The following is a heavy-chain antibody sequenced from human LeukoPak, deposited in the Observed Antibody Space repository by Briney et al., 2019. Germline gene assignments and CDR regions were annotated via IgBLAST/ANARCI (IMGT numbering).Heavy chain of an antibody. Sequence: GASVKVSCKASGYTFTSYYMHWVRQAPGQGLEWMGIINPSGGSTSYAQKFQGRVTMTRDTSTSTVYMELSSLRSEDTAVYYCAREWDAQIQLWSASFDYWGQGTLVTVSS. CDR3: AREWDAQIQLWSASFDY. CDR1: GYTFTSYY. D-gene: IGHD5-18*01. V-gene: IGHV1-46*01. J-gene: IGHJ4*02. CDR2: INPSGGST.